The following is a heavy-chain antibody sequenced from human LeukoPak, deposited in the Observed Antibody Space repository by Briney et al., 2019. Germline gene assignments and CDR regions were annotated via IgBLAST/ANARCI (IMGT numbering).Heavy chain of an antibody. J-gene: IGHJ6*03. D-gene: IGHD1-26*01. Sequence: GGSLRLSCAASAFSFSDYNMNWVRQAPGKGLERVSSITSTGSYIYYADSVKGRFTISRDNAKNSLFLQLNSLRAEDTAVYYCARDPYSGTYSDYYYYYMDVWGKGTTVTVSS. CDR3: ARDPYSGTYSDYYYYYMDV. V-gene: IGHV3-21*01. CDR1: AFSFSDYN. CDR2: ITSTGSYI.